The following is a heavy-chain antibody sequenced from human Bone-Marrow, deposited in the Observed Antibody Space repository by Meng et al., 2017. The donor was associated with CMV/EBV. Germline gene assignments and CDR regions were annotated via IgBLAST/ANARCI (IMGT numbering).Heavy chain of an antibody. CDR3: ARGLRYGDS. D-gene: IGHD3-9*01. V-gene: IGHV1-3*01. CDR1: GYTFTKCV. Sequence: QVQLVQPGAEVNKPGASVKVSCKASGYTFTKCVIYWVRQAPGQRLESMGWINPGNGNTKYSQKFQGRVTITRDTSASAAFMELSSLTFEDTAMYYCARGLRYGDSWGQGTLVTVSS. CDR2: INPGNGNT. J-gene: IGHJ4*02.